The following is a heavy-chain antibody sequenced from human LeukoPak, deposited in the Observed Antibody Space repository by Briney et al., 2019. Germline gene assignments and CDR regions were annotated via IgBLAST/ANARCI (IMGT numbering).Heavy chain of an antibody. Sequence: ASVKVSCKVSGYTLTELSMHWVRQAAGKGLEWMGGFDPEDGEIIYAQKFQGRVTMTEDTSTDTAYMELSSLRSEDTAVYYCATSIAVAANGFDYWGQGTQVTVSS. J-gene: IGHJ4*02. CDR1: GYTLTELS. CDR3: ATSIAVAANGFDY. D-gene: IGHD6-19*01. CDR2: FDPEDGEI. V-gene: IGHV1-24*01.